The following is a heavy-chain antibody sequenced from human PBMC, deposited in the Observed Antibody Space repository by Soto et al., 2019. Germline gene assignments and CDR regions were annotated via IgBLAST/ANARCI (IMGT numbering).Heavy chain of an antibody. CDR3: AKELSAVTTALDAFDI. CDR1: GFTFSSYA. D-gene: IGHD4-17*01. V-gene: IGHV3-23*01. J-gene: IGHJ3*02. Sequence: EVQLLESGGGLVQPGGSLRLSCAASGFTFSSYAMSWVRQAPGKGLEWVSAISGSGGSTYYADSVKGRFTISRDNSKNKLYLQMNSLRAEDTAVYYCAKELSAVTTALDAFDIWGQGTMVTVSS. CDR2: ISGSGGST.